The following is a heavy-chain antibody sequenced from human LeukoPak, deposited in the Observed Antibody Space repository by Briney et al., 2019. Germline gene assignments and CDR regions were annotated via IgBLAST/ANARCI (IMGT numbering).Heavy chain of an antibody. J-gene: IGHJ4*02. CDR1: GGSFSVYY. Sequence: SETLSLTCAAYGGSFSVYYWSWIRQPPGKGLEWIGEINDSGRTNYNPSLKSRVTISVDTPKNQFSLKLSSVTGAETGVYYCARMRPRLRRLTVTKTKGLDYWGQGTLVTVSS. CDR2: INDSGRT. CDR3: ARMRPRLRRLTVTKTKGLDY. V-gene: IGHV4-34*01. D-gene: IGHD4-11*01.